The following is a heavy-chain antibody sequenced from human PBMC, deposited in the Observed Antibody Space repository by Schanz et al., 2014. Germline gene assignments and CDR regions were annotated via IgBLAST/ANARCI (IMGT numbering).Heavy chain of an antibody. Sequence: QVQLVQSGAEVKKPGASVKVSCKASGYTFIDYSLNWVRQAPGQGLEWLGIINLSGGSTNNAQKFQGRLTMTRDTSRSTVYMELSSLRSEDTAVYYCARAPTAYCSDTSCLGTPFDYWGQGTLXTVSS. CDR1: GYTFIDYS. V-gene: IGHV1-46*03. CDR2: INLSGGST. CDR3: ARAPTAYCSDTSCLGTPFDY. J-gene: IGHJ4*02. D-gene: IGHD2-2*01.